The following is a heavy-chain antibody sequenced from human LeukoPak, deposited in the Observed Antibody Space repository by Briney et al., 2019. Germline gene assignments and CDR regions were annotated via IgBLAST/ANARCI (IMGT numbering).Heavy chain of an antibody. CDR3: AKARGSSSGLDAFDI. CDR2: IRYDGSNK. Sequence: GGSLRLSCVASGFTFSSYGMHWVRQAPGKGLEWVAFIRYDGSNKYYADSVKGRFTISRDNSKNTLYLQMNSLRAEDTAVYYCAKARGSSSGLDAFDIWGQGTMVTVSS. V-gene: IGHV3-30*02. D-gene: IGHD6-6*01. CDR1: GFTFSSYG. J-gene: IGHJ3*02.